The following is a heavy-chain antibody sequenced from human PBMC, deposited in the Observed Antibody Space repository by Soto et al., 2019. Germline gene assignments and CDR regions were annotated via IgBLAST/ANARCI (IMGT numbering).Heavy chain of an antibody. D-gene: IGHD3-16*01. CDR2: TSYDGSNK. V-gene: IGHV3-30*19. J-gene: IGHJ1*01. Sequence: QVQLVESGGGVVQPGTSLRVSCVGSGFTFRSYVIHWVRQAPGKGLEWVALTSYDGSNKYYGDSVRGRFTISRDNFRNTVDLQMDSLRLEDTALYYCARWGTTGGLDVWGQGTLVSVSS. CDR3: ARWGTTGGLDV. CDR1: GFTFRSYV.